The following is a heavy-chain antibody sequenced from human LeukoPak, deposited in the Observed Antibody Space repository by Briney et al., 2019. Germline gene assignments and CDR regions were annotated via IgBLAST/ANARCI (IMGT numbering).Heavy chain of an antibody. Sequence: GGSLRLSCAASGFTFSSYWMSWVRQAPGKGLEWVANIKQDGSEKYYVDSVKGRFTISRDNAKNSPYLQMNSLRAEDTAVYYCARVHCSSTSCHGSDYWGQGTLVTVSS. CDR3: ARVHCSSTSCHGSDY. CDR2: IKQDGSEK. D-gene: IGHD2-2*01. CDR1: GFTFSSYW. J-gene: IGHJ4*02. V-gene: IGHV3-7*01.